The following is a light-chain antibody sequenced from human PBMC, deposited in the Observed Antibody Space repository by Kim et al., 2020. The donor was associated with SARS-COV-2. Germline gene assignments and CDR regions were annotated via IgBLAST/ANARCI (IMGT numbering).Light chain of an antibody. CDR2: GRN. Sequence: ALGQTVTISCQGYGVGGYKPTWYQTKQGQAPLLVIYGRNSRPSGIPDRFSGSDSGNTASLTITGVKAEDEADYYCTSRDSSGNHRVFGSVTQLPVL. J-gene: IGLJ3*02. CDR1: GVGGYK. CDR3: TSRDSSGNHRV. V-gene: IGLV3-19*01.